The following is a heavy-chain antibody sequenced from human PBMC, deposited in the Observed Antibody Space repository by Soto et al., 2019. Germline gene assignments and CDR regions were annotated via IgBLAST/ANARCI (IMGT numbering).Heavy chain of an antibody. CDR1: GFTFSSYA. CDR2: ISGSGGST. Sequence: GGSLRLSCAASGFTFSSYAMSWVRQAPGKGLEWVSIISGSGGSTYYADSVKGRFSISRDSSKNTLYLQMKSLRAENTAEYNYASQPNSNSYNSYGMDVGGQGTRATFS. D-gene: IGHD4-4*01. V-gene: IGHV3-23*01. J-gene: IGHJ6*02. CDR3: ASQPNSNSYNSYGMDV.